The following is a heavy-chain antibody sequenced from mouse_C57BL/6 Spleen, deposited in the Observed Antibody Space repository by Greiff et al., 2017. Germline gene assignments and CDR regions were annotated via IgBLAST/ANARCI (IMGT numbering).Heavy chain of an antibody. J-gene: IGHJ2*01. Sequence: QVQLKQSGAELVRPGTSVKVSCKASGYAFTNYLIEWVKQRPGQGLEWIGVINPGSGGTNYNEKFKGKATLTADKSSSTAYMQLSSLTSEDSAVYFCARGFITTVVGVFDYWGQGTTLTVSS. D-gene: IGHD1-1*01. CDR3: ARGFITTVVGVFDY. CDR2: INPGSGGT. V-gene: IGHV1-54*01. CDR1: GYAFTNYL.